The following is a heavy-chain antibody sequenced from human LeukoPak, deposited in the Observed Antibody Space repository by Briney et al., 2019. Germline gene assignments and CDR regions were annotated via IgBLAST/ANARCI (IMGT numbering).Heavy chain of an antibody. CDR1: GYTFTSYG. Sequence: GASVKVSCKASGYTFTSYGISWVRQAPGQGLEWMGWISAYNGNTNYAQKLQGRVTMTTDTSTSTAYMELSSLRSEDTAVYYCARSDHSSYYDSSGYNYWGQGTLVTVSS. J-gene: IGHJ4*02. D-gene: IGHD3-22*01. V-gene: IGHV1-18*01. CDR3: ARSDHSSYYDSSGYNY. CDR2: ISAYNGNT.